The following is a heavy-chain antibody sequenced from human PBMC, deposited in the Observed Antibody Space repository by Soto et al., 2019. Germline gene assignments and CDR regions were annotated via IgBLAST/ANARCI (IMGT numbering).Heavy chain of an antibody. Sequence: SVKVSCKASGGTFSSYTISWVRQAPGQGLEWMGRIIPILGIANYAQKFQGRVTITADKSTSTAYMELSSLRSEDTAVYYCARGTTVKTAYYYYYYYMDVWGQGTLVTVSS. CDR3: ARGTTVKTAYYYYYYYMDV. D-gene: IGHD4-4*01. CDR1: GGTFSSYT. V-gene: IGHV1-69*02. CDR2: IIPILGIA. J-gene: IGHJ6*03.